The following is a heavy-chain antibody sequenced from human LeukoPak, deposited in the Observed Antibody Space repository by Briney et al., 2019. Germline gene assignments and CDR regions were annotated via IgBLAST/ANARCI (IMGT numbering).Heavy chain of an antibody. Sequence: GGSLRLSCAASGFTFSDYYMSWIRQAPGKGLEWLATIKSDGSEIYYLDSVKDRFTISRDNAKNSLYLQMNSLRAEDSAVYYCARYCTFRTCSGTKFDAWGQGTLVTVSS. J-gene: IGHJ5*02. CDR3: ARYCTFRTCSGTKFDA. D-gene: IGHD1-1*01. V-gene: IGHV3-7*01. CDR1: GFTFSDYY. CDR2: IKSDGSEI.